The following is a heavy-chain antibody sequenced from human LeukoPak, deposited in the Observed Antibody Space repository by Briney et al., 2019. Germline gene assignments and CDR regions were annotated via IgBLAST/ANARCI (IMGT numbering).Heavy chain of an antibody. Sequence: SVKVSCKASGGTFSSYAISWVRQAPGQGLEWMVGIIPIFGTANYAQKFQGRVTITTDESTSTAYMELSSLRSEDTAVYYCAREGSSYYDSRGYFPLHDAFDIWGQGTMVTVSS. CDR3: AREGSSYYDSRGYFPLHDAFDI. D-gene: IGHD3-22*01. CDR1: GGTFSSYA. J-gene: IGHJ3*02. V-gene: IGHV1-69*05. CDR2: IIPIFGTA.